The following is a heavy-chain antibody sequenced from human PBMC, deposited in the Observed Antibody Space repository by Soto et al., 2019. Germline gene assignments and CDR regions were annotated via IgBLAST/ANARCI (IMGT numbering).Heavy chain of an antibody. CDR1: GDSMTKYY. J-gene: IGHJ4*02. CDR2: IYTSGST. Sequence: PSETLSLTCTVSGDSMTKYYWSWIRQPAGKGLECIGRIYTSGSTNYNPSLKSRVTMSIDTSNNHFSLDLKSVTAADTAVYYCARTVGAAYYFDFWGQGALVTVSS. D-gene: IGHD1-26*01. V-gene: IGHV4-4*07. CDR3: ARTVGAAYYFDF.